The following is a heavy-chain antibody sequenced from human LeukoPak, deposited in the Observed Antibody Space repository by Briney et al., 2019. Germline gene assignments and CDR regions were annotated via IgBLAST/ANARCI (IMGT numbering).Heavy chain of an antibody. CDR3: ARGLRGSGSYYLPVGLYYYMDV. V-gene: IGHV4-4*09. CDR1: GGSISSYY. Sequence: SETLSLTCTVSGGSISSYYWSWIRQPPGKGLEWIGYIYTSGSTNYNPSLKSRVTISVDTSKNQFSLKLSSVTAADTAVYHRARGLRGSGSYYLPVGLYYYMDVWGKGTTVTVSS. D-gene: IGHD3-10*01. J-gene: IGHJ6*03. CDR2: IYTSGST.